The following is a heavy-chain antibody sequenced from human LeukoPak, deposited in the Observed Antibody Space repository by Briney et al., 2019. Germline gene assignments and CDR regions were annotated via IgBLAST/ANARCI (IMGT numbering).Heavy chain of an antibody. CDR2: IFYPGST. CDR1: GDSISTYY. J-gene: IGHJ4*02. Sequence: PSETLSLTCTVPGDSISTYYWSWIRQPPGKGLEWIGYIFYPGSTNYNPSLKSRATISLDTSKNQFSLRLRSVTAADTAVYYCTRSLFRYSSKWYYFDYWGQGTVVTVSS. D-gene: IGHD6-13*01. V-gene: IGHV4-59*01. CDR3: TRSLFRYSSKWYYFDY.